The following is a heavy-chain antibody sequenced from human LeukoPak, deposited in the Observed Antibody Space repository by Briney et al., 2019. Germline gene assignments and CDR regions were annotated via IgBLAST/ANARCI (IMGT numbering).Heavy chain of an antibody. CDR1: GYTFSAYY. V-gene: IGHV1-2*04. J-gene: IGHJ5*02. D-gene: IGHD2-2*02. CDR2: INPNSGGT. CDR3: ARTRGYCSSTSCYTFWFDP. Sequence: ASVKVSCKASGYTFSAYYIQWVRQAPGQGLERMGWINPNSGGTNYAQKFQGWVTMTTDTSTSTAYMELSRLRSDDTAVYYCARTRGYCSSTSCYTFWFDPWGQGTLVTVSS.